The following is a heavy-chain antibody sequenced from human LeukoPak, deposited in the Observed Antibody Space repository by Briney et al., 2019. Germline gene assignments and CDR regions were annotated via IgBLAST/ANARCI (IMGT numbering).Heavy chain of an antibody. D-gene: IGHD1-26*01. V-gene: IGHV3-15*01. CDR2: ITVRSDGGTT. J-gene: IGHJ4*02. CDR1: GFTFSYAW. CDR3: ASLVGFSLYY. Sequence: GGSLRLSCAASGFTFSYAWMTWVREGPGKGLEWVGHITVRSDGGTTDYAAPVKGRFTISRDDSKNTLYLQMDSLQTEDTAVYYCASLVGFSLYYWGQGTLVTVSS.